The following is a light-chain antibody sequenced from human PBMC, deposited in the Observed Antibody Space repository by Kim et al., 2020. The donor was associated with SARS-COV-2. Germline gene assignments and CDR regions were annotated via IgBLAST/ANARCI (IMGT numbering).Light chain of an antibody. J-gene: IGLJ3*02. CDR1: SNDVGNEG. CDR2: RNN. V-gene: IGLV10-54*01. CDR3: SAWDSSLSAWV. Sequence: QTATLTCTGPSNDVGNEGATWLQQHQGHPPKLLSSRNNNRPSGISERFSASRSGDTASLTITGLQPEDEADYYCSAWDSSLSAWVFGGGTQLTVL.